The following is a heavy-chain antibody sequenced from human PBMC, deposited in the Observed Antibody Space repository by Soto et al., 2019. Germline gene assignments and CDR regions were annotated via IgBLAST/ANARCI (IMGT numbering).Heavy chain of an antibody. V-gene: IGHV3-30*18. CDR2: ISYDGSNK. J-gene: IGHJ6*02. CDR1: GFTFSSSG. Sequence: GGSLRLSCAASGFTFSSSGMHWVRQAPGKGLEWVAVISYDGSNKYYADSVKGRFTISRDNSKNTLYLQMSSLRGEDTGIYYCAKDQGSLEWLPPYYYYYGVGVWGQGTTVTVSS. D-gene: IGHD3-3*01. CDR3: AKDQGSLEWLPPYYYYYGVGV.